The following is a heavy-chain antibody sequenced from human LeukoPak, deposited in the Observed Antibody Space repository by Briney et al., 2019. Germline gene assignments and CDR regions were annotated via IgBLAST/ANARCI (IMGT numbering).Heavy chain of an antibody. CDR1: GFTFSSYC. J-gene: IGHJ4*02. D-gene: IGHD6-19*01. CDR3: AKEGGIAVAGPLDY. V-gene: IGHV3-23*01. Sequence: GGSLRLSCAASGFTFSSYCMSWVRQAPGKGLEWVSGISGGGGSTYYADSVKGRFTISRDNSKNTLYLQTNSLRAEDTAIYYGAKEGGIAVAGPLDYWGQGTLVTVSS. CDR2: ISGGGGST.